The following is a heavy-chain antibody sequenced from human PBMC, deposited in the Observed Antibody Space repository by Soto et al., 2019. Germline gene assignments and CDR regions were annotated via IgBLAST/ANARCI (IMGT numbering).Heavy chain of an antibody. J-gene: IGHJ4*02. CDR2: IYHSGST. CDR1: GGSINTATHS. Sequence: QLQLQESGSGLVKPSQTLSLTCAVSGGSINTATHSWSWIRQPPGKGLEWIGYIYHSGSTYYNPSVKSRVTRSMDKSNNQFSLRLSSVPAADTAVYYCARGGGVTTTGDDYWGQGILVTVSS. V-gene: IGHV4-30-2*01. CDR3: ARGGGVTTTGDDY. D-gene: IGHD4-4*01.